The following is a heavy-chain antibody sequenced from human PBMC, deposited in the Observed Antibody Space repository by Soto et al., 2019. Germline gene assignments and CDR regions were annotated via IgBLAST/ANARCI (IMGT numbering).Heavy chain of an antibody. V-gene: IGHV1-8*01. J-gene: IGHJ5*02. D-gene: IGHD3-10*01. CDR1: GYTFTSYD. Sequence: QVQLVQSGAEVKKPGASVKVSCKASGYTFTSYDINWVRQATGQGLEWMGWMNPDSGNTGYAQNFQGRVTMTRNTSIRTADMALSSLSAEDTAVYYCARGSRGGRFDPWGEGTLVTVSS. CDR3: ARGSRGGRFDP. CDR2: MNPDSGNT.